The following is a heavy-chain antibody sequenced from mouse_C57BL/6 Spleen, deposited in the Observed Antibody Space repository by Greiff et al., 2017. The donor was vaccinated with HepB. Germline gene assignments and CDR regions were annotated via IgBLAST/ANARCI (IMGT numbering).Heavy chain of an antibody. CDR1: GYAFSSYW. CDR2: IYPGDGDT. CDR3: ARRDYGSSYYWYFDV. J-gene: IGHJ1*03. Sequence: VQLQESGAELVKPGASVKISCKASGYAFSSYWMNWVKQRPGKGLGWIGQIYPGDGDTNYNGKFKGKATLTADKSSSTAYMQLSSLTSEDSAVYFCARRDYGSSYYWYFDVWGTGTTVTVSS. V-gene: IGHV1-80*01. D-gene: IGHD1-1*01.